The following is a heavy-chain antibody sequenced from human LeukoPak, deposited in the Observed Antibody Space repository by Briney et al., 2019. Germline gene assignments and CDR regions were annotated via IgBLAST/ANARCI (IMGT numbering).Heavy chain of an antibody. CDR2: IRYDGSNK. V-gene: IGHV3-30*02. CDR3: ARLGERVFDY. J-gene: IGHJ4*02. CDR1: GFTFSSYG. D-gene: IGHD3-10*01. Sequence: GGSLRLSCAASGFTFSSYGMHWVRQAPGKGLEWVAFIRYDGSNKYYADSVKGRFTISRDNAKNSLYLQMNSLRAEDTAVYYCARLGERVFDYWGQGTLVTVSS.